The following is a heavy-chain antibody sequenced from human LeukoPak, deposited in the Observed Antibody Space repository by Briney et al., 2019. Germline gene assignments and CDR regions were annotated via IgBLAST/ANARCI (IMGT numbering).Heavy chain of an antibody. CDR1: GFTVSSNY. CDR3: ARELRGSGWYVDY. V-gene: IGHV3-53*01. D-gene: IGHD6-19*01. CDR2: IYSGGST. Sequence: GGSLRLSCAASGFTVSSNYMSWVRQAPGKGLEWAPVIYSGGSTYYADSVKGRFTISRDNSKNTLYLQMNSLRAEDTAVYYCARELRGSGWYVDYWGQGTLVTVSS. J-gene: IGHJ4*02.